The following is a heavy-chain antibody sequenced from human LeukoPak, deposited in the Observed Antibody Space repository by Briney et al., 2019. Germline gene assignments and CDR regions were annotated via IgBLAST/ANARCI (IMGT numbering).Heavy chain of an antibody. J-gene: IGHJ5*02. Sequence: GASVKVSCRASGYTFTGYYIQWLRQAPGQGLEWMGRINPNSGGTNYAQKFQGRVSMTRDTSISTVYMELSRLRSDDTAVYYCAREGTTNWCDPWGQGTLVTVSS. CDR3: AREGTTNWCDP. CDR1: GYTFTGYY. V-gene: IGHV1-2*06. CDR2: INPNSGGT. D-gene: IGHD4-17*01.